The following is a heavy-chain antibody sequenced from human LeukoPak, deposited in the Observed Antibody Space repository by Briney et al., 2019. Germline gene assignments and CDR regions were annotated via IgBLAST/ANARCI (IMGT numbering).Heavy chain of an antibody. CDR1: GFTFDDYA. CDR2: ISWNSGSI. V-gene: IGHV3-9*03. J-gene: IGHJ4*02. CDR3: AKGSYDSSGYFDY. D-gene: IGHD3-22*01. Sequence: PGGSLRLSCAASGFTFDDYAMHWVRQAPGKGLEWVSGISWNSGSIGYADSVKGRFTISRDNAKNYLHLQMNSLRAEDMALYYCAKGSYDSSGYFDYWGQGTLVTVSS.